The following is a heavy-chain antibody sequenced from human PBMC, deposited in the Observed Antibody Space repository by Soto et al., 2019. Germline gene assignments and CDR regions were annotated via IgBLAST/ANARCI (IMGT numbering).Heavy chain of an antibody. CDR2: IYYSGTT. CDR3: AREPYLPMARNDF. CDR1: GGSISSGGYY. V-gene: IGHV4-30-4*08. J-gene: IGHJ4*02. D-gene: IGHD3-10*01. Sequence: SETLSLTCTVSGGSISSGGYYWTWIRQHPGKGLEWIGYIYYSGTTYYSPSLKGRLIISIDTSRNQFSLSLNSVTAADTAVYFCAREPYLPMARNDFWGQGAQVTVSS.